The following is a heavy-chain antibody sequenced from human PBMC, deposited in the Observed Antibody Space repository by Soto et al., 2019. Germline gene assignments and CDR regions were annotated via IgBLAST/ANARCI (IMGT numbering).Heavy chain of an antibody. D-gene: IGHD3-9*01. CDR3: ARGNRRYFDYIRDDAFDI. Sequence: GGSLRLSCAASGFTFSSYDMHWVRQATGKGLEWVSAIGTAGDTYYPGSVKGRFTISRENAKNSLYLQMNSLRAGDTAVYYCARGNRRYFDYIRDDAFDIWGQGTMVTVS. V-gene: IGHV3-13*01. J-gene: IGHJ3*02. CDR1: GFTFSSYD. CDR2: IGTAGDT.